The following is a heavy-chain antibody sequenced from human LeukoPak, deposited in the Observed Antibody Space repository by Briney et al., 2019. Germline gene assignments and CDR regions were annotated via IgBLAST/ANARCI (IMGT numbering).Heavy chain of an antibody. CDR3: VRGQLERPFDFYYGMDV. D-gene: IGHD1-1*01. CDR2: INGDESRT. J-gene: IGHJ6*04. CDR1: GSTFSSYW. V-gene: IGHV3-74*01. Sequence: GGSLRLSCAASGSTFSSYWMHWVRQGPGKGLVWVARINGDESRTTYADSVRDRFTISRDNAKNTLHLQMNSLRAEDTAVYYCVRGQLERPFDFYYGMDVWGKGTTVTVSS.